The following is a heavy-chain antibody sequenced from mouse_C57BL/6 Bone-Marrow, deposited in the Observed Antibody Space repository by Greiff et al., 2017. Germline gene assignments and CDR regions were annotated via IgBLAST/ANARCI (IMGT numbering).Heavy chain of an antibody. CDR1: GFTFSSYG. Sequence: DVMLVESGGDLVKPGGSLKLSCAASGFTFSSYGMSWVRQTPDKRLEWVATISSGGSNTYYPDSVKGRFTISRDNAKTTMYLQMSSLKSEDTAMYYCARGGITLYCAMDYWGQGTSVTVSS. CDR2: ISSGGSNT. CDR3: ARGGITLYCAMDY. D-gene: IGHD2-4*01. V-gene: IGHV5-6*02. J-gene: IGHJ4*01.